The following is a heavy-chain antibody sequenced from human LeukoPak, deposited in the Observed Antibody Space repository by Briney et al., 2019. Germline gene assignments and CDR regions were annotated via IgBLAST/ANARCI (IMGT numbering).Heavy chain of an antibody. CDR2: ISGSGGST. CDR1: RFIFSSYA. J-gene: IGHJ4*02. D-gene: IGHD6-6*01. V-gene: IGHV3-23*01. Sequence: GGSPRLSCAASRFIFSSYAMSWVRQVPGKGLEWVSVISGSGGSTNYADSAKGRFTISRDNSKNTLYLEMNSLRVDDTAVYYCAKVSTRIAAPYYFDYWGQGTLVTVSS. CDR3: AKVSTRIAAPYYFDY.